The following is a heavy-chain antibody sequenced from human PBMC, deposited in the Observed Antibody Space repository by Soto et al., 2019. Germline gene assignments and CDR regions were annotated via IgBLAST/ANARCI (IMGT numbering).Heavy chain of an antibody. J-gene: IGHJ4*02. CDR3: ARYRREAVAGYTLDN. D-gene: IGHD6-13*01. CDR2: INHSGST. V-gene: IGHV4-34*01. Sequence: SETLSLTCAVYGGSFSGYYWSWIRQPPGKGLEWIGEINHSGSTNYNPSLKSRVTISVDTSKNQFSLKVNSMTAADTAVYYCARYRREAVAGYTLDNWGQGILVTVSS. CDR1: GGSFSGYY.